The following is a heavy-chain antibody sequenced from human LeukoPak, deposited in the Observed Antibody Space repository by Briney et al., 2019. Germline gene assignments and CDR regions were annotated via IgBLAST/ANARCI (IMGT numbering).Heavy chain of an antibody. CDR2: IIPIFGTA. Sequence: ASVKVSCKASGGTFSSYAISWVRQAPGQGLEWMGGIIPIFGTANYAQKFQGRVTITADESTSTAYMELSSLRSEDTAVYYCARDPRIFGVVRPGGDWFDPWGQGTLVTVSS. CDR3: ARDPRIFGVVRPGGDWFDP. J-gene: IGHJ5*02. V-gene: IGHV1-69*13. D-gene: IGHD3-3*01. CDR1: GGTFSSYA.